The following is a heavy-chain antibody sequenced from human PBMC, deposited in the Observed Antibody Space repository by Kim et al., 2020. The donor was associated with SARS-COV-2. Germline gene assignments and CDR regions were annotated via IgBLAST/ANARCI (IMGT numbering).Heavy chain of an antibody. V-gene: IGHV3-21*01. CDR3: ARDSGYGEPEGAFDI. CDR2: ISSSSSYI. D-gene: IGHD4-17*01. Sequence: GGSLRLSCAASGFTFSSYSMNWVRQAPGKGLEWVSSISSSSSYIYYADSVKGRFTISRDNAKNSLYLQMNSLRAEDTAVYYCARDSGYGEPEGAFDIWGQGTMVTVSS. CDR1: GFTFSSYS. J-gene: IGHJ3*02.